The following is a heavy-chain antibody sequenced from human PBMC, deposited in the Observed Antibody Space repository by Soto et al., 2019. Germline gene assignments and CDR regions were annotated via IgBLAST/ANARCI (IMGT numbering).Heavy chain of an antibody. CDR1: GGSVSSGSCY. J-gene: IGHJ3*01. Sequence: SETLSLTCTVSGGSVSSGSCYWSWIRQPPGKGLEWIGYIYYSGSTNYNPSLKGRVTISVDTSKNQFSLKLSGVSAADTAVYYCARDLRFWGAAFDFWGQGTMVTVSS. CDR2: IYYSGST. D-gene: IGHD3-10*01. V-gene: IGHV4-61*01. CDR3: ARDLRFWGAAFDF.